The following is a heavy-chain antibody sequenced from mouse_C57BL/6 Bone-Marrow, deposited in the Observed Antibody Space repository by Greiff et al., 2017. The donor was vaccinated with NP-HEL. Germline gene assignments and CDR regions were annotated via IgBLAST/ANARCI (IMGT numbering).Heavy chain of an antibody. V-gene: IGHV1-64*01. CDR2: IHPNSGST. D-gene: IGHD2-5*01. Sequence: QVQLQQPRAELVKPGASVKLSCKASGYTFTSYWMHWVKQRPGQGLEWIGMIHPNSGSTNYNEKFKSKSTLTVDKSSSTAYMQLSSLTSEDSAVYYCAAYYSNYERGYAMDYWGQGTSVTVSS. J-gene: IGHJ4*01. CDR1: GYTFTSYW. CDR3: AAYYSNYERGYAMDY.